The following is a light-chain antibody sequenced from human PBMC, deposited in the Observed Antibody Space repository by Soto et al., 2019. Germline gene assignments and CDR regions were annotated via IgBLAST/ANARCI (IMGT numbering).Light chain of an antibody. CDR1: QGIYSR. J-gene: IGKJ4*01. CDR2: ATS. CDR3: QQTDDFPLT. Sequence: DIQMTQSPSSVSASVGDTVTITCRASQGIYSRLAWYQQKPGKAPELLIYATSTLQNGVPSRFSGSGFGTDFTLSISSLQPEDSASYFCQQTDDFPLTVGGGTNVDIK. V-gene: IGKV1D-12*01.